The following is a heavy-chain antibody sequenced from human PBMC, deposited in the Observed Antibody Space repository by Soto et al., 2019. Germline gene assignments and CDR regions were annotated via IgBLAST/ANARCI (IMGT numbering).Heavy chain of an antibody. V-gene: IGHV3-53*01. Sequence: EVQLVESGGGLIQPGGSLRLSCAASGFNVSRNFMSWVRQVPGKGLEWVSVMYGAGNTYYADSVKGRFTVSRDTLKNTLFLQMNSLRAEDTAVYYCARELVIPDSDYWGQGTLVTVSS. CDR1: GFNVSRNF. CDR3: ARELVIPDSDY. CDR2: MYGAGNT. D-gene: IGHD2-21*01. J-gene: IGHJ4*02.